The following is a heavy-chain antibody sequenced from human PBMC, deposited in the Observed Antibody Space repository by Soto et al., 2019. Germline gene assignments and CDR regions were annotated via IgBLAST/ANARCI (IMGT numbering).Heavy chain of an antibody. CDR1: GGSISHVYYY. D-gene: IGHD7-27*01. CDR3: ATGPSGDKVDS. CDR2: IDNVGST. V-gene: IGHV4-30-4*01. Sequence: QVQLQESGPGLLKPSQTLSLTCAVSGGSISHVYYYWSWIRQLPDKGLEWIGHIDNVGSTYNNPSLPSRVTISVDTSRNQFSLQLTSVSAADTAVYYCATGPSGDKVDSWGQGILVTVSS. J-gene: IGHJ4*02.